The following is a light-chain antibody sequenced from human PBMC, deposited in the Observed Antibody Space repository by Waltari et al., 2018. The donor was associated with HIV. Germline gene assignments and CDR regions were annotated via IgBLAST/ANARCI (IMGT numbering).Light chain of an antibody. Sequence: DIQMPQSPYSMSASVGDRVTVSCRANQTISKFLNWYQHKPGKAPNLLISSASNLHGGVPSRFGGSGSGTDFALTISSLQPEDFAVYYCQQTNSAPWTFGQGTKIDIK. CDR2: SAS. CDR3: QQTNSAPWT. J-gene: IGKJ1*01. CDR1: QTISKF. V-gene: IGKV1-39*01.